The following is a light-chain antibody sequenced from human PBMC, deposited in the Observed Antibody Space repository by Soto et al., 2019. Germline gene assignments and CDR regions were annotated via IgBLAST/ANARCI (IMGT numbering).Light chain of an antibody. J-gene: IGLJ3*02. CDR3: SSFTIVSTLV. V-gene: IGLV2-14*02. Sequence: QSALTQPASVSGSPGQSITISCTGSSSDVGTYDLVSWYQHHPGAAPKLMIYEATRRPSGISNRFSGSKSGNTASLTISGLQPEDEADYYCSSFTIVSTLVFGGGTKVTVL. CDR2: EAT. CDR1: SSDVGTYDL.